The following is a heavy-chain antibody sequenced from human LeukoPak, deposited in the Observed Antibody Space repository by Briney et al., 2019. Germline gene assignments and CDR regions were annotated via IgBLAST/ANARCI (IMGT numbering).Heavy chain of an antibody. V-gene: IGHV4-39*07. J-gene: IGHJ4*02. D-gene: IGHD5-18*01. CDR1: GGSISSSSYY. Sequence: SETLSLTCTVSGGSISSSSYYWGWIRQPPGKGLEWIGSIYYSGSTYHNSSLKSRVTISVDTSKNQFSLKLSPVTAADTAVCYCARVLLYSYGYIDYWGQGTLVTVSS. CDR2: IYYSGST. CDR3: ARVLLYSYGYIDY.